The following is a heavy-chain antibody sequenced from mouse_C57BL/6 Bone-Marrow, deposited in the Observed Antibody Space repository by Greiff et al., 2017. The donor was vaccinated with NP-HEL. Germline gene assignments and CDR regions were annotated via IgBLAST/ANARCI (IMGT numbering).Heavy chain of an antibody. Sequence: QVHVKQSGAELVKPGASVKMSCKASGYTFTTYPIEWMKQNHGKSLEWIGNFHPYNDDTKYNEKFKGKATLNVEKSSSTVYLELSRLTSDDSAVYYCARGRIYYGYDPYYFDYWGQGTTLTVSS. J-gene: IGHJ2*01. V-gene: IGHV1-47*01. D-gene: IGHD2-2*01. CDR1: GYTFTTYP. CDR3: ARGRIYYGYDPYYFDY. CDR2: FHPYNDDT.